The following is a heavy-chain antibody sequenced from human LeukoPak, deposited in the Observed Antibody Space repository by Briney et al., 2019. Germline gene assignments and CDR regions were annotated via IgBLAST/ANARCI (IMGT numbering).Heavy chain of an antibody. J-gene: IGHJ4*02. CDR3: AKGSRSSRPYYFDH. CDR1: GFTFSNYA. D-gene: IGHD6-6*01. V-gene: IGHV3-23*01. Sequence: GGSLRLSCAASGFTFSNYAMNWVRQAPGKGLEWVSVISGSGDNTYYADSVKGRFTISRDNSKNTLYVQMNSLRAEDTAVYYCAKGSRSSRPYYFDHWGQGTLVTVSS. CDR2: ISGSGDNT.